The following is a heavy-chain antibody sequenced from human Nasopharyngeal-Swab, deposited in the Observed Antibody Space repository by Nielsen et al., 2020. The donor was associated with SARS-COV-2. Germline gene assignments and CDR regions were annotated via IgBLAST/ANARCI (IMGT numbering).Heavy chain of an antibody. D-gene: IGHD4-23*01. Sequence: GGSLRLSCTASGFTFSSYAMSWVRQAPGKGLEWVSEISGSGGSTYYAESVKGRFTISRDNSKNTLYLQMSSLRAEDTATYYCAKDLGVESPLWFDYWGQGTLLTVSS. J-gene: IGHJ4*02. CDR1: GFTFSSYA. CDR2: ISGSGGST. CDR3: AKDLGVESPLWFDY. V-gene: IGHV3-23*01.